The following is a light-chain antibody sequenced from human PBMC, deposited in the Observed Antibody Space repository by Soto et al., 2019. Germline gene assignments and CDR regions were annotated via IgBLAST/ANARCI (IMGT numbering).Light chain of an antibody. CDR3: QQSYSTSFT. J-gene: IGKJ3*01. V-gene: IGKV1-39*01. CDR2: GAS. Sequence: DIQMTQAPSSLSASVGDRVTITCRASQSITTSLSWYQQKPGKAPKVLIYGASNLQGGVPSRFSGSGSGTDFTLIISSLQPEDFAAYYCQQSYSTSFTFGPGTRVDVK. CDR1: QSITTS.